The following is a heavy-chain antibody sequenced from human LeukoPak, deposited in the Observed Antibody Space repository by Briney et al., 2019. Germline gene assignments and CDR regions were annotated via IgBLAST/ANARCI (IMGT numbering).Heavy chain of an antibody. Sequence: GGSLRLSCAASGFTFSNYGMHWVRQAPGKGLEWVAFIRHDGNIKYYADSVQGRITISRDNSKNTLYLQMNSLRAEDTAVYYCARGVTAHRPTTEYFQHWGQGTLVTVSS. V-gene: IGHV3-30*02. CDR1: GFTFSNYG. D-gene: IGHD2-21*02. J-gene: IGHJ1*01. CDR2: IRHDGNIK. CDR3: ARGVTAHRPTTEYFQH.